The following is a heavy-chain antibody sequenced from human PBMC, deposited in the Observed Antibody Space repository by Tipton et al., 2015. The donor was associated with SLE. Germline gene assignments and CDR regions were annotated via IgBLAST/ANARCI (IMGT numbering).Heavy chain of an antibody. Sequence: TLSLTCTVSGGSISSYYWSWIRQPAGKGLEWIGRIYTSGSTNYNPSLKSRVTMSVDTSKNQFSLKLSSVTAADTAVYYCAVTLGYCSSTSCYEDAFDIWGQGTMVTVSS. V-gene: IGHV4-4*07. CDR3: AVTLGYCSSTSCYEDAFDI. D-gene: IGHD2-2*01. CDR1: GGSISSYY. J-gene: IGHJ3*02. CDR2: IYTSGST.